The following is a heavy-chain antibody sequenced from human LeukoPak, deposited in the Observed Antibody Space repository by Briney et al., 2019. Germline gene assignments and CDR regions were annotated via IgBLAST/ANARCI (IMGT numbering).Heavy chain of an antibody. V-gene: IGHV1-24*01. CDR1: GDTLTELS. Sequence: VASVKVSCKVSGDTLTELSMHWVRQAPGKGLEWMGGFDTEEGEKLYAQRFQGGVTMTEDTTTDTAHIELNSLTSEDTAVDYCATARIVVDIGSEFLHHWGQGTLVTVSS. D-gene: IGHD2-2*01. J-gene: IGHJ1*01. CDR3: ATARIVVDIGSEFLHH. CDR2: FDTEEGEK.